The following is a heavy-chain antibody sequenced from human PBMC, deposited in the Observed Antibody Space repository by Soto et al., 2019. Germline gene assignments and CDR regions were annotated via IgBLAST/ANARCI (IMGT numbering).Heavy chain of an antibody. CDR3: AGRYCTNGVCYTNYYYYIDV. CDR2: ITTSGGNT. Sequence: GGSLRLSCAASGFTFSTYALSCDRLAPGKGLEWVSTITTSGGNTYYADSVQGRFTISRDNSKNTLYLQMNSLRAEDTAVYYCAGRYCTNGVCYTNYYYYIDVWGKGTTVTVS. V-gene: IGHV3-23*01. CDR1: GFTFSTYA. D-gene: IGHD2-8*01. J-gene: IGHJ6*03.